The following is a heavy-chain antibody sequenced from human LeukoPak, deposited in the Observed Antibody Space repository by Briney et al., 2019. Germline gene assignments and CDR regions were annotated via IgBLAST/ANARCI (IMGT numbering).Heavy chain of an antibody. CDR1: GFTFSSYA. D-gene: IGHD3-9*01. CDR2: NSGNGGST. J-gene: IGHJ4*02. Sequence: GGSQRLSCAASGFTFSSYAMSWVRQAPGKGLEWVSANSGNGGSTYYADSVKGRFTISRDNSKNTLYLQMNSLRAEDTAVYYCAKERRYFDWLLSSSALDCWGQGTLVTVSS. V-gene: IGHV3-23*01. CDR3: AKERRYFDWLLSSSALDC.